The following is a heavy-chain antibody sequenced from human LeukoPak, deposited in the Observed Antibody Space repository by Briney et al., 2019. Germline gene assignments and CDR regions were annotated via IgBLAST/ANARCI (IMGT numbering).Heavy chain of an antibody. J-gene: IGHJ4*02. V-gene: IGHV1-18*01. CDR3: ARDHSSSGQLFDY. CDR1: GYTFTTYG. D-gene: IGHD6-13*01. CDR2: ISAYNGNI. Sequence: GASVTVSCKASGYTFTTYGFSWVRQAPGQGLEWMGWISAYNGNINYAQKLQGRVTMTTDTSTSTAYMELRSLTSDDTAVYYCARDHSSSGQLFDYWGQGTLVTVSS.